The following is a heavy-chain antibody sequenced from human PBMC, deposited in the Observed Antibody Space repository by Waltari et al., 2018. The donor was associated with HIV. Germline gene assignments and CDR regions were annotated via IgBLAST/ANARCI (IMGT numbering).Heavy chain of an antibody. CDR3: ARVDGYSTPNWFDP. V-gene: IGHV1-69*01. CDR1: GGTFSSSA. J-gene: IGHJ5*02. Sequence: QVQLVQSGAEVKKPGSSVKVYCKASGGTFSSSAISWVRQAPGQGLEWMGGISPIFGTANYAQKFQGRVTITADESTSTAYMELSSLRSEDTAVYYCARVDGYSTPNWFDPWGQGTLVTVSS. D-gene: IGHD6-13*01. CDR2: ISPIFGTA.